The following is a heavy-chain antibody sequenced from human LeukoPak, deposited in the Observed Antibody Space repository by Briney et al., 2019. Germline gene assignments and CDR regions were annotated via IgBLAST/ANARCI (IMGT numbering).Heavy chain of an antibody. CDR3: ARGVGYNYGLYYYYGMDV. CDR2: IDTANGNT. CDR1: GYTFTSHV. D-gene: IGHD5-18*01. J-gene: IGHJ6*02. V-gene: IGHV1-3*04. Sequence: ASVKVSCKASGYTFTSHVIHWVRQAPGHRLEWMGWIDTANGNTTYSQKFQGRVTITRDTSASTAYMDLNSPRSEDTAVYYCARGVGYNYGLYYYYGMDVWGQGTTVTVSS.